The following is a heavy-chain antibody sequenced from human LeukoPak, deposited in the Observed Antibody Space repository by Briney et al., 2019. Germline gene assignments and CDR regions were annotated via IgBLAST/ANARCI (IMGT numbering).Heavy chain of an antibody. D-gene: IGHD1-1*01. J-gene: IGHJ4*02. Sequence: PSETLSLTCAVSGGSISSNNWWGWVRQPPGQGLAWIGEIYHSGSPNYNPSLKSRVTISVDKSRNHFSLNLSSVTAADTVVYYCARVNINNWHSCDYWGQGTLVTVSS. CDR1: GGSISSNNW. CDR2: IYHSGSP. CDR3: ARVNINNWHSCDY. V-gene: IGHV4-4*02.